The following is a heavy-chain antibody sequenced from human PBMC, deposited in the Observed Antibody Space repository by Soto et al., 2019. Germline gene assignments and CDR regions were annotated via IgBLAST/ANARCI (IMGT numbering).Heavy chain of an antibody. D-gene: IGHD2-15*01. J-gene: IGHJ4*02. V-gene: IGHV3-30*18. Sequence: GGSLRLSCAASGFTFSSYGMHWVRQAPGKGLEWVAVISYDGSNKYYADSVKGRFTISRDNSKNTLYLQMNSLRAEDTAVYYCAKGGRRYCSGGSCLQAAFDYWGQGTLVIVSS. CDR3: AKGGRRYCSGGSCLQAAFDY. CDR2: ISYDGSNK. CDR1: GFTFSSYG.